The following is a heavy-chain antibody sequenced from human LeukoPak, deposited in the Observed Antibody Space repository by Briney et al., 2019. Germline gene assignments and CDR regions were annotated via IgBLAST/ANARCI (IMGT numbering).Heavy chain of an antibody. D-gene: IGHD5-18*01. CDR2: INHSGST. CDR3: ARGRYSYGDNWFDP. J-gene: IGHJ5*02. Sequence: SETLSHTCAVYGGSFSGYYWSWIRQPPGKGLEWIGEINHSGSTNYNPSLKSRVTISVDTSKNQFSLKLSSVTAADTAVYYCARGRYSYGDNWFDPWGQGTLVTVSS. CDR1: GGSFSGYY. V-gene: IGHV4-34*01.